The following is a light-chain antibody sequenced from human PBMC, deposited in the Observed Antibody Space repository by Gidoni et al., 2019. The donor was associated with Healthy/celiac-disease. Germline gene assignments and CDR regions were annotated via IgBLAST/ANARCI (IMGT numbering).Light chain of an antibody. Sequence: EIVLTQSPGTLSLSPGERATLSCRASQSVSSSYLAWYQQKTGQAPRLLLYGASSRATGIPYFTLTISRLEPEDVAVYCCQQYGSSQYSFGQGTKLEIK. V-gene: IGKV3-20*01. CDR1: QSVSSSY. J-gene: IGKJ2*03. CDR2: GAS. CDR3: QQYGSSQYS.